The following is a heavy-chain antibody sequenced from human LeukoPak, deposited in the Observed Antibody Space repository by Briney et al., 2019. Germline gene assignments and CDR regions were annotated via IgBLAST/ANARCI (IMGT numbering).Heavy chain of an antibody. CDR2: IYSGGST. J-gene: IGHJ4*02. CDR1: GFTVCSRY. Sequence: GGPLRLSCAASGFTVCSRYMICVREAPGKGLEGVSTIYSGGSTYYADSVKGRVTISRDNSKNTLYLQMNSLRAEDTAVYYCARAGFHSSSSYLDYWGQGTLVTVSS. D-gene: IGHD6-13*01. CDR3: ARAGFHSSSSYLDY. V-gene: IGHV3-53*01.